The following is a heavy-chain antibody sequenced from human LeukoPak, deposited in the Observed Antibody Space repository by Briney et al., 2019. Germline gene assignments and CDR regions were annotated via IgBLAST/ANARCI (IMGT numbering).Heavy chain of an antibody. CDR2: IIPIFGTA. V-gene: IGHV1-69*05. J-gene: IGHJ4*02. D-gene: IGHD4-11*01. Sequence: GASVKVSCKASGGTFSSYAISWVRQAPGQGLEWMGGIIPIFGTANYAQKFQGRVTITTDESTSTAYMELSSLRSEDTAVYYCARGLKSDYSNYGLDYWGQGTLVTVSS. CDR3: ARGLKSDYSNYGLDY. CDR1: GGTFSSYA.